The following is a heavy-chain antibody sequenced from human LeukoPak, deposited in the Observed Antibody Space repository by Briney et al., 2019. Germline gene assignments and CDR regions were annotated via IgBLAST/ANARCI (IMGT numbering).Heavy chain of an antibody. CDR2: INPNSGGT. D-gene: IGHD3-16*01. Sequence: ASVKVCCKASGYTFTSYGISWVRQAPGQGLEWMGRINPNSGGTNYAQKFQGRVTMTRDTSISTAYMELSRLRSDDTAVYYCARFWGVPDAFDIWGQGTLVTVSS. CDR3: ARFWGVPDAFDI. J-gene: IGHJ4*02. CDR1: GYTFTSYG. V-gene: IGHV1-2*06.